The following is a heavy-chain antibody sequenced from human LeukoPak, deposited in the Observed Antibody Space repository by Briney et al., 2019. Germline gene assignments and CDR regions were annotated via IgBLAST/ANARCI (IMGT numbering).Heavy chain of an antibody. J-gene: IGHJ4*02. D-gene: IGHD2-15*01. CDR3: ARDPGYCSGGSCYLD. CDR2: INPNSGGT. V-gene: IGHV1-2*02. Sequence: ASVKVSCKASGYTFTGYYMHWVRQAPGQGLEWMGWINPNSGGTNYAQKFRGRVTITRDTSISTAYMELSRLRSDDTAVYYCARDPGYCSGGSCYLDWGQGTLVTVSS. CDR1: GYTFTGYY.